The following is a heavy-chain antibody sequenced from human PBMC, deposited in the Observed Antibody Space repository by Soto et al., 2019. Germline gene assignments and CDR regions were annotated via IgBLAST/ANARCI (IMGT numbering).Heavy chain of an antibody. V-gene: IGHV3-23*01. D-gene: IGHD5-18*01. J-gene: IGHJ4*02. CDR2: ISGSGGST. CDR3: ARQDPAIDYFDY. Sequence: PEGALRGSCADSGCTFSSYTMSWVRQAPGKGLEWVSAISGSGGSTYYADSVKGRFTISRDNSKNTLYLQMNSLRAEDTAVYHCARQDPAIDYFDYWGPGTLVTVSS. CDR1: GCTFSSYT.